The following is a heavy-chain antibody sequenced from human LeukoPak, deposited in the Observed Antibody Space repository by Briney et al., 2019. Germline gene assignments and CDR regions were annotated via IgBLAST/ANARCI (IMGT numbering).Heavy chain of an antibody. J-gene: IGHJ4*02. V-gene: IGHV3-21*01. CDR3: VREGVGAVHFDY. CDR1: GFTFSSYS. Sequence: PGGSLRLSCAASGFTFSSYSMNWVRQAPGKGLEGVSSISSSSSYIYYADSVKGRFTISRDNAKNTLSLQMNSLTTEDTAVYYCVREGVGAVHFDYWGQGSLVTVSS. CDR2: ISSSSSYI. D-gene: IGHD1-1*01.